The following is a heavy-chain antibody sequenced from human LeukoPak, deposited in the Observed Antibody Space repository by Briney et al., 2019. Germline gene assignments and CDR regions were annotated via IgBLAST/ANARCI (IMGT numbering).Heavy chain of an antibody. CDR1: GYTFTGYY. Sequence: ASVEVSCKASGYTFTGYYMHWVRQAPGQGLEWMGWINPNSGGTNYAQKFQGRVTMTRDTSISTAYMELSRLRSDDTAVYYCARDGGDCSGGSCYIWFDPWGQGTLVTVSS. D-gene: IGHD2-15*01. V-gene: IGHV1-2*02. CDR3: ARDGGDCSGGSCYIWFDP. CDR2: INPNSGGT. J-gene: IGHJ5*02.